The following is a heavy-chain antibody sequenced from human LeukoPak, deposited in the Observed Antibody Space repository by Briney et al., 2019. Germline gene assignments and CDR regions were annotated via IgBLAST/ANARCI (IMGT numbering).Heavy chain of an antibody. J-gene: IGHJ6*02. Sequence: GGSLRLSCAASGFTFSSYWMHWVRQAPGKGLVWVSRINSDGSSTSYADSVKGRFTISRDNAKNTLYLQMNSLRAEDTAVYYCATTSMIFGVYYGMDIWGQGTTVTVSS. CDR1: GFTFSSYW. CDR2: INSDGSST. V-gene: IGHV3-74*01. D-gene: IGHD3/OR15-3a*01. CDR3: ATTSMIFGVYYGMDI.